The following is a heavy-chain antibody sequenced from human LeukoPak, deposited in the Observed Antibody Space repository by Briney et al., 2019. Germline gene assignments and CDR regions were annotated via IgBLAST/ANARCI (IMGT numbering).Heavy chain of an antibody. Sequence: ASVKVSCKASGYTFTGYYMHWVRQAPGQGLEWMGWINPNSGGTNYAQKFQGSVTMTRDASISTAYMELSRLRSDDTAVYYCARRGYSYGNHFDYWGQGTLVTVSS. J-gene: IGHJ4*02. CDR2: INPNSGGT. CDR3: ARRGYSYGNHFDY. V-gene: IGHV1-2*04. CDR1: GYTFTGYY. D-gene: IGHD5-18*01.